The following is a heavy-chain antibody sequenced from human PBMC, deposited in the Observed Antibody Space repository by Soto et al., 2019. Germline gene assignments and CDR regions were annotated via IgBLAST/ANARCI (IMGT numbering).Heavy chain of an antibody. CDR3: ARDHHSGYYDSSGYSDY. D-gene: IGHD3-22*01. Sequence: PGGSLRLSCAASGFPFSSYAMHWVRQAPGKGLEYVSAISSNGGSTYYANSVKGRFTISRDNSKNTLYLQMGSLRAEDMAVYYCARDHHSGYYDSSGYSDYWGQGTLVTVSS. CDR2: ISSNGGST. V-gene: IGHV3-64*01. J-gene: IGHJ4*02. CDR1: GFPFSSYA.